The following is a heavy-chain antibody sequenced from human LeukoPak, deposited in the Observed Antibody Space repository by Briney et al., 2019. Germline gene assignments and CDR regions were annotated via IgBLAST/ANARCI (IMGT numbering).Heavy chain of an antibody. CDR1: GFTFSSYG. CDR2: IWYDGSNK. J-gene: IGHJ4*02. Sequence: PGGSLRLSCAASGFTFSSYGMHWVRQAPGKGLEWVAVIWYDGSNKYYADSVKGRFTISRDNSKNTLYLQMNSLRAEDTAVYYCAREQYSGSYYPVLAYWGQGTLVTVSS. CDR3: AREQYSGSYYPVLAY. D-gene: IGHD1-26*01. V-gene: IGHV3-33*01.